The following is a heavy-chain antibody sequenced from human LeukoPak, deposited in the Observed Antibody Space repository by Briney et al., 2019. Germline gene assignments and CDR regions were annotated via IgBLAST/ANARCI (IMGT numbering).Heavy chain of an antibody. CDR3: ARDSSSSNYYYGMDV. V-gene: IGHV3-66*01. Sequence: GRSLRLSCAASGFTVSSNYMSWVRQAPGKGLEWVSVIYSGGSTYYADSVKGRFTISRDNSKNTLYLQMNSLRAEDTAVYYCARDSSSSNYYYGMDVWGRGTTVTVSS. CDR2: IYSGGST. J-gene: IGHJ6*02. D-gene: IGHD6-6*01. CDR1: GFTVSSNY.